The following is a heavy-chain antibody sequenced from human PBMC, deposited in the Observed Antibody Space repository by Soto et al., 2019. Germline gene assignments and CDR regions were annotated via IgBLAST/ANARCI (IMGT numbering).Heavy chain of an antibody. Sequence: QVQLVQSGAEVKKPGASVKVSCKASGYTFNSYYIHWVRQAPGQGLEWMVWINPDSDVTSYAKSFQDRDTRTRDSPIATAYMELTRLRSDDTAVYYCVRVRFNSHTDSDYLGHGALITVSS. CDR2: INPDSDVT. D-gene: IGHD2-2*02. V-gene: IGHV1-2*02. J-gene: IGHJ4*01. CDR1: GYTFNSYY. CDR3: VRVRFNSHTDSDY.